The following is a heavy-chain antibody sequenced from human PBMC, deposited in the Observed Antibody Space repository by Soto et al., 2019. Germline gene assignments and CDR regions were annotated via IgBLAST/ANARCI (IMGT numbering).Heavy chain of an antibody. CDR1: GFSFSSYG. J-gene: IGHJ5*02. CDR2: IWYDGSKK. CDR3: ARWYGTGMLFDL. V-gene: IGHV3-33*01. Sequence: QVQLVESGGGVVQPGRSLRLSCAASGFSFSSYGMHWVRQAPGKGLEWVAGIWYDGSKKYYVDSVEGRFTISRDNYKNTLSLQMSSLKTEDTAVYFCARWYGTGMLFDLWGQGTLVTVSS. D-gene: IGHD2-8*01.